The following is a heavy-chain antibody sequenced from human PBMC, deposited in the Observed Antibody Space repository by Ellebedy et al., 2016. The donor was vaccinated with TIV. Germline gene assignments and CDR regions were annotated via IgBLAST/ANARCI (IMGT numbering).Heavy chain of an antibody. V-gene: IGHV3-30-3*01. J-gene: IGHJ4*02. D-gene: IGHD2-21*02. CDR2: ISFDGNNK. CDR3: TRDLTLFRIVTAPGGYFDY. CDR1: GFTFTTYA. Sequence: GGSLRLSCAASGFTFTTYAVQWVRQAPGKGLEWVSVISFDGNNKYYADSVKGRFTISRDNSKNILYLQMNSLRPEDTGVYYCTRDLTLFRIVTAPGGYFDYWGQGTLVTVSS.